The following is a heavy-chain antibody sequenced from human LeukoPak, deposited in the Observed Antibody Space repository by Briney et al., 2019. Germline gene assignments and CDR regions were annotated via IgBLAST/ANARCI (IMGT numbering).Heavy chain of an antibody. CDR1: GVTGSSDS. V-gene: IGHV3-21*01. D-gene: IGHD6-13*01. CDR2: ISSSSSYI. Sequence: GGSLRLSCAASGVTGSSDSMNWVRQAPGKGLEWVSSISSSSSYIYYADSVKGRFTISRDNAKNSLYLQMNSLRAEDTAVYYCARDLLDSSSWYVFDYWGQGTLVTVSS. CDR3: ARDLLDSSSWYVFDY. J-gene: IGHJ4*02.